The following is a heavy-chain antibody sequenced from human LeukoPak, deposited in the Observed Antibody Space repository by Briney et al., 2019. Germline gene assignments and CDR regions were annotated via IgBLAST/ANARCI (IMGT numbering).Heavy chain of an antibody. CDR1: GFTFSSYT. CDR2: ITRSSIYI. Sequence: PGGSLRLSCAASGFTFSSYTMNWVRQAPGKGLEGVSSITRSSIYIYYLDSLKGRFTISRDNAKNSLYLQMNSLRAEDTAVYYCARDGYSYGSDYWGQGTLVTVSS. D-gene: IGHD5-18*01. V-gene: IGHV3-21*01. J-gene: IGHJ4*02. CDR3: ARDGYSYGSDY.